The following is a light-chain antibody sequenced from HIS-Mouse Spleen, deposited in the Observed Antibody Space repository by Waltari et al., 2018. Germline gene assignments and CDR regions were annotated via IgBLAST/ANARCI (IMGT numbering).Light chain of an antibody. CDR3: NSRDSSGNHVV. J-gene: IGLJ2*01. CDR2: GKN. CDR1: RLRSYY. V-gene: IGLV3-19*01. Sequence: SSELTQDPAVSVALGQTVRITCQGDRLRSYYAPWYQQKPGPAPVLVIYGKNNRPSGIPDRFSGSSSGNTASLTITGAQAEDEADYYCNSRDSSGNHVVFGGGTKLTVL.